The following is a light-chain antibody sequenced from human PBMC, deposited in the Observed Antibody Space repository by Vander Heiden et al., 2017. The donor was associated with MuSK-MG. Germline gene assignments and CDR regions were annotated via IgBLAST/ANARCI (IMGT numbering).Light chain of an antibody. Sequence: DIQMTQSPSSLSASVGDRVTITCRASQSISSYLNWYQQKPGKAPKLLIYAASSLQSGVPSRFSGSGSGTDFTLTISRLQPEDFATYYSQLRDSTPLTSGGGTKVEIK. CDR3: QLRDSTPLT. V-gene: IGKV1-39*01. J-gene: IGKJ4*01. CDR1: QSISSY. CDR2: AAS.